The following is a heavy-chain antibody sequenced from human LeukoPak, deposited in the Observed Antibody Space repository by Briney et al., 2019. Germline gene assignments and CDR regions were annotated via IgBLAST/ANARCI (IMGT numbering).Heavy chain of an antibody. CDR3: TREARYYYYMDV. Sequence: VASVKVSCKASGGTFSSYAISWVRQAPGQGLEWMGWISAYNGNTNYAQKLQGRVTMTTDTSTSTAYMELRSLKSDDTAVYYCTREARYYYYMDVWGKGTTVTVSS. CDR1: GGTFSSYA. V-gene: IGHV1-18*01. CDR2: ISAYNGNT. J-gene: IGHJ6*03.